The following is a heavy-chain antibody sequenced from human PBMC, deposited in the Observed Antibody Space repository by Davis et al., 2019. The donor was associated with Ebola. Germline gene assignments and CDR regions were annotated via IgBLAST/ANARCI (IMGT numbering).Heavy chain of an antibody. V-gene: IGHV1-2*02. D-gene: IGHD2-8*01. CDR2: VNPNSGDT. CDR1: GYTFTDYY. CDR3: AREDIVLIHGWFDH. J-gene: IGHJ5*02. Sequence: AASVKVSCKASGYTFTDYYMHWVRQAPGQGLEWMGWVNPNSGDTHYAPKFQGRVTMTRDTSISTAYMELTRLTSDDTAVYYCAREDIVLIHGWFDHWGQGTLVTISS.